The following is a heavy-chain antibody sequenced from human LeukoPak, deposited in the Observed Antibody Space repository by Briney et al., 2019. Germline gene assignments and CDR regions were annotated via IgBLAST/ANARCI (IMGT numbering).Heavy chain of an antibody. Sequence: PGGSLRLSCAASGFTFRNYVIHWVRQAPGKGPEYVSTISGSGNGFSIYYADSVKGRFTISRDDSKSILYLQMNGLRSEDTAVYYCVKDFGRIRGTPDSWGQGTLVTVSS. CDR1: GFTFRNYV. D-gene: IGHD1-26*01. CDR2: ISGSGNGFSI. J-gene: IGHJ4*02. V-gene: IGHV3-64D*06. CDR3: VKDFGRIRGTPDS.